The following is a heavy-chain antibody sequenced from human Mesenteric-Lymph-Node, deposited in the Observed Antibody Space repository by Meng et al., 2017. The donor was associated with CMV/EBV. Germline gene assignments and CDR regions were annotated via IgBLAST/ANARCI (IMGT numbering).Heavy chain of an antibody. V-gene: IGHV2-5*02. CDR1: GFSLNTGGVG. CDR2: IYWDDDK. Sequence: CTVSGFSLNTGGVGVGWIRQPPGKALEWLALIYWDDDKRYSPSQKSRLTITKDTSKNQVVLTMTNMDLVDTGTYYCAHRRPLYYFDYWGQGTLVTVSS. J-gene: IGHJ4*02. CDR3: AHRRPLYYFDY.